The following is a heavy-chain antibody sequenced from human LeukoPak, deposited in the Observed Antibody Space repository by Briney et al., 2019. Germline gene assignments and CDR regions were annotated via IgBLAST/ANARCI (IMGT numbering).Heavy chain of an antibody. CDR3: ARLTGTTGFDY. CDR1: GFPFSSYW. J-gene: IGHJ4*02. D-gene: IGHD1-1*01. Sequence: GALRLSCAASGFPFSSYWMSWVRPAPGKGLEWVANIKQDGSDKYYVDSVKGRFTISRDNAKNSLYLQLNSLRADDTAVYYCARLTGTTGFDYWGQGTLVTVSS. V-gene: IGHV3-7*01. CDR2: IKQDGSDK.